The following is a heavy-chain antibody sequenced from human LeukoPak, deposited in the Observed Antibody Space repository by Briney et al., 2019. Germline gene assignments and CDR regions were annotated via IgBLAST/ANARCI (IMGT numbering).Heavy chain of an antibody. V-gene: IGHV1-69*06. Sequence: SVKVSCKASGYTFTSYGISWVRQAPGQGLQWMGGIIPMFGAVNYAQKFQGRVTITADKSTGTAYMELSSLRSEDTAVYYCVRDYDISGPQKNFFDYWGQGTLVTVSS. CDR2: IIPMFGAV. CDR1: GYTFTSYG. J-gene: IGHJ4*02. D-gene: IGHD3-22*01. CDR3: VRDYDISGPQKNFFDY.